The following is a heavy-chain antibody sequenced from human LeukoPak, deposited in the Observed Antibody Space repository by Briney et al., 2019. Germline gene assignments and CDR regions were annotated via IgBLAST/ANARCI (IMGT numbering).Heavy chain of an antibody. D-gene: IGHD3-3*01. CDR2: IIPIFGTA. Sequence: GASVKVSCKASGGTFSSYAISWVRQAPGQGLEWMGGIIPIFGTANYAQKFQGRVTITTDGSTSTAYMELSSLRSEDTAVYYCARDIWRGYPRENWFDPWGQGTLVTVSS. CDR1: GGTFSSYA. J-gene: IGHJ5*02. CDR3: ARDIWRGYPRENWFDP. V-gene: IGHV1-69*05.